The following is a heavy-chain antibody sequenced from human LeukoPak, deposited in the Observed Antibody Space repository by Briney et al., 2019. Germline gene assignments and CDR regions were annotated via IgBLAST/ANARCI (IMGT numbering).Heavy chain of an antibody. J-gene: IGHJ5*02. CDR1: GYTFTGYY. CDR3: ARDQTYNWFDP. CDR2: INPNSGGT. Sequence: RASVKVSCKASGYTFTGYYLHWVRQAPGQGLEWMGWINPNSGGTNYAQKFQGRATMTRDTSIRTAYMELSSLRSEDTAVYYCARDQTYNWFDPWGQGTLVTVSS. V-gene: IGHV1-2*02.